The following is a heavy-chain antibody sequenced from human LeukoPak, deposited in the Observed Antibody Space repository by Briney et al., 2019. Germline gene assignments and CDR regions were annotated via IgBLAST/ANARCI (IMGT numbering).Heavy chain of an antibody. CDR1: GFTFSSYW. CDR3: AKLRELVTYYYYYGLDV. D-gene: IGHD1-1*01. J-gene: IGHJ6*02. V-gene: IGHV3-30*18. Sequence: GGSLRLSCAASGFTFSSYWMSWVRQAPGKGLEWVALISYDGVNKYYADSVKGRFTISRDNSKSTLYLRMNSLRVEDTALYYCAKLRELVTYYYYYGLDVWGQGTTVTVSS. CDR2: ISYDGVNK.